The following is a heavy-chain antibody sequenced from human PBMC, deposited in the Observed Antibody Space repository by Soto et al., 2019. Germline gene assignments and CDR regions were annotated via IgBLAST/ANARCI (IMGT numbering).Heavy chain of an antibody. Sequence: GASVEVSCKAFGGTLSSHWIRWVRQAPWQGLEWMGGIIPIFGTANYAQKFQGRVTMTRDTSTSTVYMELSSLRSEDTAVYYCASSYGSGSYYYQGFYHWGQGTLVTVSS. CDR1: GGTLSSHW. CDR3: ASSYGSGSYYYQGFYH. D-gene: IGHD3-10*01. V-gene: IGHV1-69*05. CDR2: IIPIFGTA. J-gene: IGHJ4*02.